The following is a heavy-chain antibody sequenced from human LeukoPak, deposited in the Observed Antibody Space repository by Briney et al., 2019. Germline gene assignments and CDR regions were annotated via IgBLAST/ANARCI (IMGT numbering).Heavy chain of an antibody. CDR2: ISAYNGNT. D-gene: IGHD3-22*01. CDR3: ARTSLRMIVVPPGY. Sequence: ASVKVSCKASGYTFTSYGISWVRQAPGQGLEWMGWISAYNGNTNYAQKLQGRVTTTTDTSTSTAYMELRSLRSDDTAVYYCARTSLRMIVVPPGYWGQGTLVTVSS. J-gene: IGHJ4*02. CDR1: GYTFTSYG. V-gene: IGHV1-18*01.